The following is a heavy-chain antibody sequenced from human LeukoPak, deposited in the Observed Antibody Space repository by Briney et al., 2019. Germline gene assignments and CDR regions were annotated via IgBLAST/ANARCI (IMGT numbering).Heavy chain of an antibody. CDR1: GYSFTSYW. V-gene: IGHV5-51*01. Sequence: GESLKISCKGSGYSFTSYWIGWVRQMPGKGLEWMGITYPGDSDTRYSPSFQGQVTISADKSISTAYLQWSSLKASDTAMYYCARSVAAVAASYNWFDPWGQGTLVTVSS. CDR2: TYPGDSDT. CDR3: ARSVAAVAASYNWFDP. D-gene: IGHD6-19*01. J-gene: IGHJ5*02.